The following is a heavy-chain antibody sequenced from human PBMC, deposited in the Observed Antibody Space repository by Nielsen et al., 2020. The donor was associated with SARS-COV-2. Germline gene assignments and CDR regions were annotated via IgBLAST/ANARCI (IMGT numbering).Heavy chain of an antibody. CDR3: ARGGPYIVVVPAAPVNFRWFDP. D-gene: IGHD2-2*01. Sequence: SETLSLTCAVSGGSISSSNWWSWVRQPPGKGLEWIGEIYHSGSTNYNPSLKSRVTISVDTSKNQFSLKLSSVTAADTAVYYCARGGPYIVVVPAAPVNFRWFDPWGQGTLVTVSS. CDR1: GGSISSSNW. CDR2: IYHSGST. V-gene: IGHV4-4*02. J-gene: IGHJ5*02.